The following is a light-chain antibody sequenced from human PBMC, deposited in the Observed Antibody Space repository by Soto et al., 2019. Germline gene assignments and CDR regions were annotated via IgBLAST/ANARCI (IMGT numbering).Light chain of an antibody. CDR2: AAS. V-gene: IGKV1-12*01. J-gene: IGKJ3*01. Sequence: DIQMTQSPSSVSASVGDRVTITCRASQGINSWLAWYQQKPGKAPELLIFAASSLQSGVPSRFRGSGSGTDFTLTISSVQPEDFATYYCQHSGVFGPGTKVDIK. CDR1: QGINSW. CDR3: QHSGV.